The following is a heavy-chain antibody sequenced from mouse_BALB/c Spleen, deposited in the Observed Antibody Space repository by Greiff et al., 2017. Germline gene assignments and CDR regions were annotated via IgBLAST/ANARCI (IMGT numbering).Heavy chain of an antibody. CDR2: IWAGGST. V-gene: IGHV2-9*02. CDR3: ARDPYGNYDMDY. CDR1: GFSLTSYG. D-gene: IGHD2-10*02. J-gene: IGHJ4*01. Sequence: VHLVESGPGLVAPSQSLSITCTVSGFSLTSYGVHWVRQPPGKGLEWLGVIWAGGSTNYNSALMSRLSISKDNSKSQVFLKMNSLQTDDTAMYYCARDPYGNYDMDYWGQGTSVTVSS.